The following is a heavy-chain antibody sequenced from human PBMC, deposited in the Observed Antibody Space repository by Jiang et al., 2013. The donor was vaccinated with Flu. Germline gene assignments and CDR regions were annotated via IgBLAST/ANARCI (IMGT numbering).Heavy chain of an antibody. V-gene: IGHV3-64D*06. J-gene: IGHJ3*02. Sequence: VQLLESGGGLVQPGGSLRLSCSAPGFTFSSYAMHWVRQAPGKGLEYVSAISSNGGSTYYADSVKGRFTISRDNSKNTLYLQMSSLRAEDTAVYYCVKGGSSGWYGGAFDIWGQGTMVTVSS. CDR2: ISSNGGST. CDR1: GFTFSSYA. CDR3: VKGGSSGWYGGAFDI. D-gene: IGHD6-19*01.